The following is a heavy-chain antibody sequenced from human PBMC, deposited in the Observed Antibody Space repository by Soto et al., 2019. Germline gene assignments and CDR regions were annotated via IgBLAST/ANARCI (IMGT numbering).Heavy chain of an antibody. CDR2: INPDGSEK. D-gene: IGHD2-15*01. CDR1: GFTFSNYW. CDR3: ATATRSGPDY. Sequence: GGSLRLSCAASGFTFSNYWMCWVRQTPRKGLEWLANINPDGSEKYYVDSVKGRFTVARDNAKNSLYLQMNSLRVEDTAVYYCATATRSGPDYWGQGTLVTVSS. J-gene: IGHJ4*02. V-gene: IGHV3-7*01.